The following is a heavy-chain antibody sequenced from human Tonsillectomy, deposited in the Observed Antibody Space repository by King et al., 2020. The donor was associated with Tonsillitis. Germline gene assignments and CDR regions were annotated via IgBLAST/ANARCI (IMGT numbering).Heavy chain of an antibody. CDR2: IKQDGSEK. Sequence: VQLVESGGGLVQPGGSLRLSCAASGFTFSSYWMSWVRHAPGKGLEWVANIKQDGSEKYYVDAVKGRFTISSDNAKNSLYLQMNSLRAEDTAVYYCARDALTDSSGYYYSDFDYWGQGTLVTVSS. D-gene: IGHD3-22*01. CDR3: ARDALTDSSGYYYSDFDY. J-gene: IGHJ4*02. V-gene: IGHV3-7*01. CDR1: GFTFSSYW.